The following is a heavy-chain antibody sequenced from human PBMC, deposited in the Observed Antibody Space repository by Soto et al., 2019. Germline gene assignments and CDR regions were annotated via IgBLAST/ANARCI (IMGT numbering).Heavy chain of an antibody. D-gene: IGHD3-10*01. CDR3: AGDMVRGVMASYY. J-gene: IGHJ4*02. Sequence: QLQLQESGPGLVKPSETLSLTCTVSGGSISSRSYYWGWIRQPPGKGLECIGSIHYSGSTSYNPSLKSRVTISGDPSKNQFALNLSSVTAADTAVYYCAGDMVRGVMASYYWGQGTLVTVSS. CDR2: IHYSGST. CDR1: GGSISSRSYY. V-gene: IGHV4-39*01.